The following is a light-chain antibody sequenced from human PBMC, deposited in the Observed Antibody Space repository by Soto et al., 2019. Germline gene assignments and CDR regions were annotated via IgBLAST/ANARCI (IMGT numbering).Light chain of an antibody. Sequence: QSALTQPASVSGSPGQSVTISCTRTSSHVDDYDCVSWYQQHPGKAPKLLIYEVSNRPSGVSNRFSGSKSGSTASLTISGLQPEDEADYYCSSYTSRSYVFGTGTKLTVL. CDR1: SSHVDDYDC. CDR2: EVS. J-gene: IGLJ1*01. V-gene: IGLV2-14*01. CDR3: SSYTSRSYV.